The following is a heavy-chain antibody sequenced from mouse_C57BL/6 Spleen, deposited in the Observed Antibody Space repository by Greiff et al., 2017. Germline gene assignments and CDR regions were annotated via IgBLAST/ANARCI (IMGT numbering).Heavy chain of an antibody. Sequence: EVKVVESGGDLVKPGGSLKLSCAASGFTFSSYGMSLVRQTPDKRLEWVATISSGGSYTYYPDSVKGRFTISRDNAKNTLYLQMSSLKSEDTAMYYCARHELWAMDYWGQGTSVTVSS. CDR3: ARHELWAMDY. J-gene: IGHJ4*01. CDR1: GFTFSSYG. D-gene: IGHD4-1*01. CDR2: ISSGGSYT. V-gene: IGHV5-6*01.